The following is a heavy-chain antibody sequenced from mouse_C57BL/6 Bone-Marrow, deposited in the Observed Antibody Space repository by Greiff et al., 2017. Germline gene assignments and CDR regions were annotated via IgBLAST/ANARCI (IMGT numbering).Heavy chain of an antibody. CDR3: ARLYGYYPWFAY. J-gene: IGHJ3*01. V-gene: IGHV1-64*01. Sequence: VQLQQPGAELVKPGASVKLSCKASGYTFTSYWMHWVKQRPGQGLEWIGMIHPNSGSTNYNEKFKSKATLTVDKSSSTAYMQLSSLTSEDSAVYYCARLYGYYPWFAYWGQGTLVTVSA. CDR2: IHPNSGST. D-gene: IGHD2-3*01. CDR1: GYTFTSYW.